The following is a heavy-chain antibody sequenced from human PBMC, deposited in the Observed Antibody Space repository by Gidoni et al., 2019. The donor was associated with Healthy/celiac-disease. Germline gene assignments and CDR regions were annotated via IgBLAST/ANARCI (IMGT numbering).Heavy chain of an antibody. CDR3: AKDRYSSGLNYFDY. J-gene: IGHJ4*02. V-gene: IGHV3-9*01. Sequence: EVQLVESGGGLVQPGRSLRLSCAASGFTFDDYAMHWVRQAPGKGLEWVSGISWNSGSIGYADSVKGRFTISRDNAKNSLYLQMNSLRAEDTALYNCAKDRYSSGLNYFDYWSQGTLVTVSS. D-gene: IGHD6-19*01. CDR2: ISWNSGSI. CDR1: GFTFDDYA.